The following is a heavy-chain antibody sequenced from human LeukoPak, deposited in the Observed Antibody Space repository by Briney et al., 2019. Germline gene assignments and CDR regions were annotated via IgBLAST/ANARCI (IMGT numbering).Heavy chain of an antibody. CDR1: GGSISSGGYY. CDR2: IYYSGST. D-gene: IGHD2-21*02. J-gene: IGHJ4*02. V-gene: IGHV4-31*03. CDR3: ARSVALTDHGIIDS. Sequence: SQTLSLTCTVSGGSISSGGYYWSWIRQHPGKGLEWIGYIYYSGSTYCNPSLKSRVTISVDTSKNQFSLKLSSVTAADTAVYYCARSVALTDHGIIDSWGQGTLATVSS.